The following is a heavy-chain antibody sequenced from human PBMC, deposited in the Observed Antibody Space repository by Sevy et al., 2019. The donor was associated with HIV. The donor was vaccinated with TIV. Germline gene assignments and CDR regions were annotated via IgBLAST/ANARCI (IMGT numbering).Heavy chain of an antibody. V-gene: IGHV3-30*04. CDR1: GFTFSRYS. CDR2: ISFDASNK. CDR3: SLERLSSDVAEYFQN. Sequence: GGSLRLSCAASGFTFSRYSMHWVRQAPGKGLEWVATISFDASNKNYADSVKGRFTISRDNFQNSLFLQMNSLRPEDRAVYYCSLERLSSDVAEYFQNWGQGTLVTVSS. D-gene: IGHD1-1*01. J-gene: IGHJ1*01.